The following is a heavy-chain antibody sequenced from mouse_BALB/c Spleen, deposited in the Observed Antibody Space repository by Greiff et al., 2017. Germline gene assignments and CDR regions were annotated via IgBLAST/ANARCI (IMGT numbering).Heavy chain of an antibody. CDR3: ARGDDGYYGYFDY. D-gene: IGHD2-3*01. J-gene: IGHJ2*01. CDR1: GFNIKDTY. CDR2: IDPANGNT. Sequence: VQLQQSGAELVKPGASVKLSCTASGFNIKDTYMHWVKQRPEQGLEWIGRIDPANGNTKYDPKFQGKATITADTSSNTAYLQLSSLTSEDTAVYYCARGDDGYYGYFDYWGQGTTLTVSS. V-gene: IGHV14-3*02.